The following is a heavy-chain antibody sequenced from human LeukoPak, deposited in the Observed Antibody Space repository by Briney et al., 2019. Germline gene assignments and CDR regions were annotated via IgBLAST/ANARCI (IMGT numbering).Heavy chain of an antibody. CDR1: GGSISSSNW. Sequence: PSGTLSLTCAVSGGSISSSNWWSWVRQPPGKGLEWIGEIYHSGSTNYNPSLKSRVTISVDKSKKQISLKLSSVTAADTAVYYCARGYGSGSYYYGWFDPWGQGTLVTVSS. CDR2: IYHSGST. V-gene: IGHV4-4*02. J-gene: IGHJ5*02. CDR3: ARGYGSGSYYYGWFDP. D-gene: IGHD3-10*01.